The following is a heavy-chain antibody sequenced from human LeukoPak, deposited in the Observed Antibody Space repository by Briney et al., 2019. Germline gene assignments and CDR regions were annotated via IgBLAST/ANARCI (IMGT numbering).Heavy chain of an antibody. CDR1: GFTFSSYG. CDR2: ISYDGSNK. J-gene: IGHJ6*02. V-gene: IGHV3-30*18. CDR3: AKGLYDFWSGYRPGYYYGIDV. Sequence: GRSLRLSCAASGFTFSSYGRHWVRQAPGKGLEWVAVISYDGSNKYYADSVKGRFTISRDNSKNTLYLQMNSLRAEDTAVYYCAKGLYDFWSGYRPGYYYGIDVWGQGTTVTVSS. D-gene: IGHD3-3*01.